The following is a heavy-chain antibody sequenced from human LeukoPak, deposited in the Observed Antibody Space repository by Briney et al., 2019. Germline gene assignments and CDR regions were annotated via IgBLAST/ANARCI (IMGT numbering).Heavy chain of an antibody. J-gene: IGHJ3*02. CDR3: ARIKSRGARVLDAFDI. CDR2: ISAYNGNT. Sequence: GASVKVSCKASGYTFTSYGISWVRQAPGQGLEWMGWISAYNGNTNYAQKLQGRVTMTTDTSTSTAYMELRSLRSDDTAVYYCARIKSRGARVLDAFDIWGQGTMVTVSS. D-gene: IGHD1-26*01. V-gene: IGHV1-18*01. CDR1: GYTFTSYG.